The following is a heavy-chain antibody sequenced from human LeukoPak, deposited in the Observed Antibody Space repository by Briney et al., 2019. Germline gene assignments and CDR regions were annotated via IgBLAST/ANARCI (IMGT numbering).Heavy chain of an antibody. CDR2: ISAGGGGI. CDR1: GFSSRDYP. CDR3: AKESNGRRFDFDY. Sequence: GGSLRLSCAASGFSSRDYPMSWVRQTPGKGLEWVSSISAGGGGIYYADSVKGRFTVSRDDSKNTLYLQMNSLRVEDTALYYCAKESNGRRFDFDYWGQGTLATVSS. D-gene: IGHD1-26*01. V-gene: IGHV3-23*01. J-gene: IGHJ4*02.